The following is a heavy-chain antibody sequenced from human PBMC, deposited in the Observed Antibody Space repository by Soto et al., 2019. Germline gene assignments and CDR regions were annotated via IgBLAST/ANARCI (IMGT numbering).Heavy chain of an antibody. D-gene: IGHD3-9*01. CDR3: VKLRTDWVNDAFEM. CDR1: GFTFTSYA. J-gene: IGHJ3*02. Sequence: EVQLLESGGGLVQPGGSLRLSCEASGFTFTSYALSWVRQSPGKGLEWVSAISRTGGNTHYADSVKGRFTISRDNSRTTLYLQMNSPRAEDTAVYYCVKLRTDWVNDAFEMWGQGTMVTVSS. CDR2: ISRTGGNT. V-gene: IGHV3-23*01.